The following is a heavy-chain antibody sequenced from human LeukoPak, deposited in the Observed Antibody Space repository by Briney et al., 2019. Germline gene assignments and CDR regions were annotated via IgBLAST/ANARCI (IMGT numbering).Heavy chain of an antibody. D-gene: IGHD1-26*01. CDR3: ARQRWELLAGYYYMDV. Sequence: PSETLSLTCTVSGGSISSYYWSWIRQPPGKGLEWIGYIYTSGSTNYNPSLKSRVTISVDTSKNQFSLKLSSVTAADTAVYYCARQRWELLAGYYYMDVWGKGTMVTVSS. CDR2: IYTSGST. CDR1: GGSISSYY. J-gene: IGHJ6*03. V-gene: IGHV4-4*09.